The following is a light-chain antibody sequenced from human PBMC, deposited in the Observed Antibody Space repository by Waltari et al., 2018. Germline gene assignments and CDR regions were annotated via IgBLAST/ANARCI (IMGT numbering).Light chain of an antibody. Sequence: DIVLTQSPGTLSLSPGDRATLSCRASQSVSSHFLAWYQQKPGQAPRLLIYGASSRATGIPDKFSGSGSGTDFTLTINRLEPEDFAVYYCQQYGRSPLTFGGGTKVEIK. V-gene: IGKV3-20*01. CDR3: QQYGRSPLT. CDR2: GAS. J-gene: IGKJ4*01. CDR1: QSVSSHF.